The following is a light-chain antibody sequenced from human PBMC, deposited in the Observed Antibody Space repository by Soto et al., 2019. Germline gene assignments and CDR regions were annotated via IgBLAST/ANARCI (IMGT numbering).Light chain of an antibody. V-gene: IGKV4-1*01. CDR3: QQYLNELPA. CDR2: WAS. J-gene: IGKJ1*01. Sequence: DIVMTQSPDSLAVSLGERATINCKSSRSVLYNPNKRNYLAWYQQKPGQPPKLLIYWASSRESGVPDRFSGSGSETDFTLTISSLQAEDVAVYYCQQYLNELPAFGQGTKVEIK. CDR1: RSVLYNPNKRNY.